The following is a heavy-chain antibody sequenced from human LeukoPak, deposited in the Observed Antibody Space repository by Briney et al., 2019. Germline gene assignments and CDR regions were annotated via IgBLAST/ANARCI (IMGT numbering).Heavy chain of an antibody. J-gene: IGHJ5*02. D-gene: IGHD2-15*01. CDR2: ISAYNGNT. Sequence: ASVKVSCKASGYTFTSYGISWVRQAPGQGLEWMGWISAYNGNTNYAQKLQGRVTMTTDTSTSTTYMELRSLRSDDTAVYYCARDRLRLGYERTNWFDPWGQGTLVTVSS. V-gene: IGHV1-18*01. CDR1: GYTFTSYG. CDR3: ARDRLRLGYERTNWFDP.